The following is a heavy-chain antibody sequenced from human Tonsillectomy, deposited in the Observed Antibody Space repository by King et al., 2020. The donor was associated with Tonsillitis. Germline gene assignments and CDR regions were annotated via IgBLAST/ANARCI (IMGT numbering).Heavy chain of an antibody. J-gene: IGHJ4*02. CDR3: GRANWGLIDY. CDR1: GFPFSAHW. Sequence: VQLVESGGGLVPPGGSLRLSCAASGFPFSAHWMAWARQVPGKGLEWVANIKHDGSDKYYVDSMEGRFSISKDDAKNSVYLQMNSLRVEDTAVYYCGRANWGLIDYWGQGALVIVSS. V-gene: IGHV3-7*02. D-gene: IGHD7-27*01. CDR2: IKHDGSDK.